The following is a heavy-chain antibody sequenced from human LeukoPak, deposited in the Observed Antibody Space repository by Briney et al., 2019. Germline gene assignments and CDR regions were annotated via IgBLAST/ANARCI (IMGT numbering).Heavy chain of an antibody. J-gene: IGHJ4*02. CDR1: GFTVSSNY. V-gene: IGHV3-53*01. CDR3: ARDQALTGQLGRGVRAPTDY. CDR2: IYSGGST. D-gene: IGHD3-9*01. Sequence: GGSLRLSCAASGFTVSSNYMSWVRQAPGKGLEWVSVIYSGGSTYYADSVKGRFTISRDNSKNTLYLQMNSLRAEDTAVYYCARDQALTGQLGRGVRAPTDYWGQGTLVTVSS.